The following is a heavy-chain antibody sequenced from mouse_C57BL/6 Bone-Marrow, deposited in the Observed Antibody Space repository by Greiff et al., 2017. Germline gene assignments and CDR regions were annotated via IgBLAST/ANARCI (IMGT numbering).Heavy chain of an antibody. CDR1: GFTFSSYA. CDR2: ISDGGSYT. J-gene: IGHJ4*01. Sequence: EVKLMESGGGLVKPGGSLKLSCAASGFTFSSYAMSWVRQTPEKRLEWVATISDGGSYTYYPDNVKGRFTISRDNAKNHLYLQMSHLKSEDTAMYYCAREWGLTSYAMDYWGQGTSVTVSS. CDR3: AREWGLTSYAMDY. D-gene: IGHD4-1*01. V-gene: IGHV5-4*01.